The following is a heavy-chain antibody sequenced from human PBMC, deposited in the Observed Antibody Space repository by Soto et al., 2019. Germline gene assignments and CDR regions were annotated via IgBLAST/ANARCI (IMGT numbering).Heavy chain of an antibody. V-gene: IGHV1-69*01. CDR3: ARGSYDFWSCYYNYYYYGMDV. J-gene: IGHJ6*02. CDR1: GGTFSSYA. CDR2: IIPIFGTA. D-gene: IGHD3-3*01. Sequence: QVQLVQSGAEVKKPGSSVKVSCKASGGTFSSYAISWVRQAPGQGLEWMGGIIPIFGTANYAQKFQGRVTITADESTSTAYMELSSLRSEDTAVYYCARGSYDFWSCYYNYYYYGMDVWGQGTTVTVSS.